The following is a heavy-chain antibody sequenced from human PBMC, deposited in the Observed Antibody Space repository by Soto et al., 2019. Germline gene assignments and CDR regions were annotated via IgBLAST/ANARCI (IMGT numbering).Heavy chain of an antibody. CDR3: ARDGDYYDSSGYYYVPFGY. Sequence: SETLSLTCTVSGGSVSSGSYYWSWIRQPPGKGLEWIGYIYYSGSTNYNPPLKSRVTISVDTSKNQFSLKLSSVTAADTAVYYCARDGDYYDSSGYYYVPFGYWGQGTLVTVSS. CDR1: GGSVSSGSYY. D-gene: IGHD3-22*01. J-gene: IGHJ4*02. CDR2: IYYSGST. V-gene: IGHV4-61*01.